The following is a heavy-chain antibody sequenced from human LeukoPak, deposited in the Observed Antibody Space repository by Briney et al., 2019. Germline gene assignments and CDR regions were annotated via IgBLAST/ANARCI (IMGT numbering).Heavy chain of an antibody. V-gene: IGHV3-74*01. Sequence: GGSLRLSCAASGFTFSSYWMHWVRQAPGKGLGWVSRINSDGSSTSYADSVKGRFTISRDNAKNTLYLQMNSLRAEDTAVYYCARGSKDFWSGYYYYMDVWGKGTTVAVSS. CDR2: INSDGSST. CDR1: GFTFSSYW. CDR3: ARGSKDFWSGYYYYMDV. J-gene: IGHJ6*03. D-gene: IGHD3-3*01.